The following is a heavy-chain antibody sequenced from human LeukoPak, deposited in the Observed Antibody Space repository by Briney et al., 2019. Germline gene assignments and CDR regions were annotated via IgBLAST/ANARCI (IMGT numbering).Heavy chain of an antibody. Sequence: SETLSLTCTVSGYSISSGYYWGWIRQPPGKGLEWIGSIYYSGSTYYNPSLKSRVTISVDTSKNQFSLKLSSVTAADTAVYYCARIEMVYAMVFDYWGQGTLVTVSS. D-gene: IGHD2-8*01. J-gene: IGHJ4*02. V-gene: IGHV4-38-2*02. CDR3: ARIEMVYAMVFDY. CDR1: GYSISSGYY. CDR2: IYYSGST.